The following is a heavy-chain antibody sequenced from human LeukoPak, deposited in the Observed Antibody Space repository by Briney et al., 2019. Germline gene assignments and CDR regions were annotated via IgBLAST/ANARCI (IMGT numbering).Heavy chain of an antibody. CDR2: TYYRSKWNY. J-gene: IGHJ4*02. CDR3: ARAVIGTTRYFES. CDR1: GHIVSINSAA. D-gene: IGHD1-1*01. Sequence: HTLSLTQAISGHIVSINSAAYTSIRQPPSRGLEWLGRTYYRSKWNYEYTVSVRSRITVNLDTSKNQFSLQLNSVTPDDTAVYYCARAVIGTTRYFESWGQGTLVTVSS. V-gene: IGHV6-1*01.